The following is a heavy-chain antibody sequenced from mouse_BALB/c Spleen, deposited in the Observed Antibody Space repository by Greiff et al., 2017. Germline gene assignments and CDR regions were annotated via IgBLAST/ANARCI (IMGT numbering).Heavy chain of an antibody. CDR2: INPYNDGT. D-gene: IGHD1-1*01. CDR3: ARGGDYYGSPFFAY. J-gene: IGHJ3*01. V-gene: IGHV1-14*01. Sequence: EVQVVESGPELVKPGASVKMSCKASGYTFTSYVMHWVKQKPGQGLEWIGYINPYNDGTKYNEKFKGKATLTSDKSSSTAYMELSSLTSEDSAVYYCARGGDYYGSPFFAYWGQGTLVTVSA. CDR1: GYTFTSYV.